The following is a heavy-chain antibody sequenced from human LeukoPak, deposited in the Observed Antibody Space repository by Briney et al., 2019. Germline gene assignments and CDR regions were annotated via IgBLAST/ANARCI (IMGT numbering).Heavy chain of an antibody. CDR1: GFTFSSYA. CDR3: AKDGAVAGAVDY. V-gene: IGHV3-23*01. D-gene: IGHD6-19*01. J-gene: IGHJ4*02. CDR2: ISNSDGNT. Sequence: GGSLRLSCAASGFTFSSYAMSWVRQAPGKGLEWVSTISNSDGNTYYADSVKGRFTISRDNSKNTLYLQMNSLRAEDTALYYCAKDGAVAGAVDYWGQGTLVTVSS.